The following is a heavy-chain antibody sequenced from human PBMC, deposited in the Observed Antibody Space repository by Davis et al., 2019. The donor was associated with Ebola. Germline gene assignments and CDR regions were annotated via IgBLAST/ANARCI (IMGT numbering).Heavy chain of an antibody. Sequence: GESLKISCAASGFTFTTYAMSWVRQAPGKGLEWVSSISANAANTYYTSSVKGRFAIFRDNSKDTLYLQVDSLRAEDTAIYYCAKDGSYYNFDYWGQGTLVTVSS. CDR2: ISANAANT. D-gene: IGHD1-26*01. J-gene: IGHJ4*02. CDR1: GFTFTTYA. CDR3: AKDGSYYNFDY. V-gene: IGHV3-23*01.